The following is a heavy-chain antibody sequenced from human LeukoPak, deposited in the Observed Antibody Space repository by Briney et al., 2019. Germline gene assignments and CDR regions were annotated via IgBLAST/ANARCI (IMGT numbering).Heavy chain of an antibody. D-gene: IGHD2-2*01. V-gene: IGHV1-46*01. J-gene: IGHJ6*03. CDR2: INPSGGST. Sequence: ASVKVSCKASGYTFTSYYMHWVRQAPGQGLEWMGIINPSGGSTSYAQKFQGRVTMTRDTSTSTVYMELSSLRSEDTAVYYCARASFYCSSTSCYSNYYYMDVWGKGTTVTVSS. CDR3: ARASFYCSSTSCYSNYYYMDV. CDR1: GYTFTSYY.